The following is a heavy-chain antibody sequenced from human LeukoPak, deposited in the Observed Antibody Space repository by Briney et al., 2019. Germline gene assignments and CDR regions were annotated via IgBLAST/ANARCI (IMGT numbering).Heavy chain of an antibody. CDR3: ARGRSSPPFNWFDP. Sequence: SETLSLTCAVSGYSISSDYYWGWIRQPPGKGLEWTGSIYHSGSTYYNLSLRSRVPISVDTSKNQFSLKLSSVTAADTAVYYCARGRSSPPFNWFDPWGQGTLVTVSS. D-gene: IGHD6-6*01. V-gene: IGHV4-38-2*01. J-gene: IGHJ5*02. CDR2: IYHSGST. CDR1: GYSISSDYY.